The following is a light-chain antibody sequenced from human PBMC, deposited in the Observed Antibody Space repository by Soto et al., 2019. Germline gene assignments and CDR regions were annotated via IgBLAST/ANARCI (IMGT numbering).Light chain of an antibody. V-gene: IGKV1-5*03. CDR1: QSINTW. J-gene: IGKJ1*01. Sequence: DIQMTQSPSTLSGSVGDRVTITCRASQSINTWLAWYQQKPGKAPKLLIYNASSLESGVPSRFSGSGSGTEFTLTISSLQPDDFATYYCQQYNSYSRTFGQGAKVDIK. CDR2: NAS. CDR3: QQYNSYSRT.